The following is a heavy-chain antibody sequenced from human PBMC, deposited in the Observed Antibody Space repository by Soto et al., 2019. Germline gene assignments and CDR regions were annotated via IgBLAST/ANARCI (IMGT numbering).Heavy chain of an antibody. V-gene: IGHV4-59*01. CDR2: IYYSGST. J-gene: IGHJ4*02. Sequence: SETLSLTCTVSGGSLSSNYWSWIRQSPGKGLEWIGNIYYSGSTNYNPSLKSRVTISVDTSKNQFSLNLNSVTAADTAVYYSARVKYKQSQCDLWVKGSLVTVAS. CDR1: GGSLSSNY. CDR3: ARVKYKQSQCDL. D-gene: IGHD2-2*01.